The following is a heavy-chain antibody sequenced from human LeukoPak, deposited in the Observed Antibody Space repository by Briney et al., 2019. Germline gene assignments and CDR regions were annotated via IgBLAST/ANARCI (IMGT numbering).Heavy chain of an antibody. Sequence: SETLSPTCAVYGGSFSGYYWSWIRQPPGKGLEWIGEINHSGSTNYNPSLKSRVTISVDTSKNQFSLKLSSVTAADTAVYYCASFSQHDYGGNSAYWGQGTLVTVSS. CDR2: INHSGST. CDR1: GGSFSGYY. D-gene: IGHD4-23*01. J-gene: IGHJ4*02. CDR3: ASFSQHDYGGNSAY. V-gene: IGHV4-34*01.